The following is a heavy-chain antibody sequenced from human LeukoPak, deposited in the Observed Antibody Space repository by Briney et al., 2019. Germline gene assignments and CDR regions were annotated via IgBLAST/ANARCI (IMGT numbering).Heavy chain of an antibody. CDR1: GFTFSSYS. CDR2: ISSSSSYI. D-gene: IGHD3-22*01. J-gene: IGHJ4*02. V-gene: IGHV3-21*01. CDR3: ARGDSSGYYCPY. Sequence: GGSLRLSCAASGFTFSSYSMNWVRQAPGKGLEWVSSISSSSSYIYYADSVKGRFTISRDNAKNSLYLQMNSLRAEDTAVYYSARGDSSGYYCPYWGQGTLVTVSS.